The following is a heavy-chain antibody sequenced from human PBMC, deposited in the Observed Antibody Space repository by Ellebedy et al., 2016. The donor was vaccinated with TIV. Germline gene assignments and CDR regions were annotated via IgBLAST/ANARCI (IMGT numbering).Heavy chain of an antibody. Sequence: ASVKVSCKASGYTFTSHDINWVRQATGQGLEWMGWMSPNSGDTGYTQKFQGRVTITADKSTSTAYMELSSLRSEDTAVYYCARDQDSSGWTYYYYYYMDVWGKGTTVTVSS. CDR3: ARDQDSSGWTYYYYYYMDV. V-gene: IGHV1-8*01. CDR1: GYTFTSHD. CDR2: MSPNSGDT. D-gene: IGHD6-19*01. J-gene: IGHJ6*03.